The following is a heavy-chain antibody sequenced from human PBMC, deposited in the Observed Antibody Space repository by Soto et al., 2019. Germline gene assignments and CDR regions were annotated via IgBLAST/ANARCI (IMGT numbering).Heavy chain of an antibody. J-gene: IGHJ6*03. Sequence: QVQLVQSGDEMRKPGASVKVSCQASGYTFSNYGITWVRQAPGQGLEWMGWISAHNGNSKYAQSLQGRLTLTTDTSTSTAYMELRSLRSDDTAVYYCARDWYFYGPGSPNHMDVWGKGTTVSVSS. D-gene: IGHD3-10*01. CDR2: ISAHNGNS. V-gene: IGHV1-18*01. CDR3: ARDWYFYGPGSPNHMDV. CDR1: GYTFSNYG.